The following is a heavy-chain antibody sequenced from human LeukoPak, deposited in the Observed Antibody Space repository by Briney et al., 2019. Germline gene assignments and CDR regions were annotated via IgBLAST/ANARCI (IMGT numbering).Heavy chain of an antibody. J-gene: IGHJ6*03. D-gene: IGHD4/OR15-4a*01. V-gene: IGHV4-38-2*02. CDR1: GDSISSGYY. CDR2: MYHTGRT. CDR3: ATYGATSSYYYHFYMDV. Sequence: SETLSLTCSVSGDSISSGYYWGWIRQPPGKGLEWIGSMYHTGRTDDNPSLKSRVTMSVDTSKNQFSLRLSSVTAADTAVYYCATYGATSSYYYHFYMDVWGQGTTVTVSS.